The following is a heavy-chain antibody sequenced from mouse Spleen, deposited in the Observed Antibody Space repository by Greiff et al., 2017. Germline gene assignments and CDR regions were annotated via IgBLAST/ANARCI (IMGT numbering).Heavy chain of an antibody. Sequence: QVQLQQPGAELVKPGASVKLSCKASGYSFTSYYVYWVKQGPGQGLEWIGGINPNNGGANFNEKFKSRATLTVDKSSSTAFMQLSSLTSEDSAVYHCSRAGNTFGPFIYWGQGTLVTVSA. CDR1: GYSFTSYY. CDR3: SRAGNTFGPFIY. V-gene: IGHV1S81*02. D-gene: IGHD5-2*01. J-gene: IGHJ3*01. CDR2: INPNNGGA.